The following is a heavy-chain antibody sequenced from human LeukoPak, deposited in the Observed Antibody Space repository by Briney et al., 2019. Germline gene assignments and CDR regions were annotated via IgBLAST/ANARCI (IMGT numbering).Heavy chain of an antibody. CDR1: GGSISSYY. D-gene: IGHD6-19*01. Sequence: PSETLSLTCTVSGGSISSYYWSWIRQPAGKGLEWIGYIYYSGSTNYNPSLKSRVTISVDMSKNQFSLQLSSVTAADTAVYYCARGGGWSPYYFDYWGQGTLVTVSS. CDR2: IYYSGST. V-gene: IGHV4-59*01. CDR3: ARGGGWSPYYFDY. J-gene: IGHJ4*02.